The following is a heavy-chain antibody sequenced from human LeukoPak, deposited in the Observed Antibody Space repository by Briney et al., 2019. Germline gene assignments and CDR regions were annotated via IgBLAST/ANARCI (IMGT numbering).Heavy chain of an antibody. Sequence: SETLSLTCAVYGGSFSGYYWSWIRQPPGKGLEWIGEINHSGSTNYNPSLKSRVTISVDTSKNQFSLKLSSVTAADTAVYYCARERYFDWFHIGGFDYWGQGTLVTVSP. CDR3: ARERYFDWFHIGGFDY. D-gene: IGHD3-9*01. V-gene: IGHV4-34*01. CDR2: INHSGST. CDR1: GGSFSGYY. J-gene: IGHJ4*02.